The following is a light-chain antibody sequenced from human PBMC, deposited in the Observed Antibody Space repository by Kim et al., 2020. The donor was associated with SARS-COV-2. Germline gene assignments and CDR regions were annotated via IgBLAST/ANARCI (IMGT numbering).Light chain of an antibody. J-gene: IGLJ1*01. Sequence: RYVSWYQQKPGQSPELVIYEDKKRPSGIPERFSGSNSGNTATLTISGTQAMDEADYYCQAWDTDTNTGVFGTGTKVTVL. CDR1: RY. V-gene: IGLV3-1*01. CDR3: QAWDTDTNTGV. CDR2: EDK.